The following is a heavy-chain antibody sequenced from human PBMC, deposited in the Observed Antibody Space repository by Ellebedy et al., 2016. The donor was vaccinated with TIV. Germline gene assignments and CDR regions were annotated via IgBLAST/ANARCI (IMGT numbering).Heavy chain of an antibody. V-gene: IGHV4-4*07. CDR1: GGSISSYY. CDR3: AREALYGDYGD. J-gene: IGHJ4*02. D-gene: IGHD4-17*01. Sequence: SETLSLXXTVSGGSISSYYWSWLRQPAGKGLEWIGRIYTSGSTNYNPSLKSRVTMSVDTSKNQFSLKLSSVTAADTAVYYCAREALYGDYGDWGQGTLVTVSS. CDR2: IYTSGST.